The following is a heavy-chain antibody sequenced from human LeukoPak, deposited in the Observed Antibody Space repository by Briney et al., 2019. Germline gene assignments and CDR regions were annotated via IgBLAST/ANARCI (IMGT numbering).Heavy chain of an antibody. V-gene: IGHV4-34*01. D-gene: IGHD6-13*01. Sequence: SETLSLTCAVYGGSFSGYYWSWIRQPPGKGLEWIGEINHSGSTNYNPSLKSRVTISVDTSKNQFSLKLSSVAAADTAVYYCASGRGYSSSWYGGYYYYGMDVWGQGTTVTVSS. CDR1: GGSFSGYY. CDR3: ASGRGYSSSWYGGYYYYGMDV. CDR2: INHSGST. J-gene: IGHJ6*02.